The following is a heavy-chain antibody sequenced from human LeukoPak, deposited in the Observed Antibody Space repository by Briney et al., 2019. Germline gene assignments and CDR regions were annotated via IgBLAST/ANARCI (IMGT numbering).Heavy chain of an antibody. CDR1: GYTFTSYD. CDR2: MNPNSGNT. D-gene: IGHD3-22*01. J-gene: IGHJ3*02. CDR3: ATMKYYYDLLAFDI. Sequence: GASVKVSCKASGYTFTSYDINWVRQATGQGLEWMGWMNPNSGNTGYAQKFQGRVTITRNTSISTAYMELSSLRSEDTAVYYCATMKYYYDLLAFDIWGPGTMVTVSS. V-gene: IGHV1-8*01.